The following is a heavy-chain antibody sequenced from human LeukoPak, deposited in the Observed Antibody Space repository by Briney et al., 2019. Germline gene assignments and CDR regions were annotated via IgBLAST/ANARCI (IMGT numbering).Heavy chain of an antibody. CDR1: GFTFSSYA. D-gene: IGHD2-2*01. CDR2: ISYDGSNK. V-gene: IGHV3-30-3*01. CDR3: ARIDIVVVPAAIDYYYYYGMDV. J-gene: IGHJ6*02. Sequence: GGSLRLSCAASGFTFSSYAMHWVRQAPGKGLEWVAVISYDGSNKYYADSVKGRFTISRDNSKNTLYLQMNSLRAEDTAVYYCARIDIVVVPAAIDYYYYYGMDVWGQGTTVTVSS.